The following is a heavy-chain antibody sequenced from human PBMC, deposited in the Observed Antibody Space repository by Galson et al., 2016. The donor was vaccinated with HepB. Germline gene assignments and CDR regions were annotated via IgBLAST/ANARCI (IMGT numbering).Heavy chain of an antibody. CDR3: VRDKSSWNLGKFYYYGLDV. CDR2: IKSDGSST. D-gene: IGHD2-15*01. CDR1: GFTLSNYW. V-gene: IGHV3-74*01. Sequence: SLRLSCAASGFTLSNYWMDWVRQAPGKGLVWVSRIKSDGSSTSYADSVKGRFTISRDNSNNTMYVQMNSLRADDTAVYYCVRDKSSWNLGKFYYYGLDVWGHGTRVTVSS. J-gene: IGHJ6*02.